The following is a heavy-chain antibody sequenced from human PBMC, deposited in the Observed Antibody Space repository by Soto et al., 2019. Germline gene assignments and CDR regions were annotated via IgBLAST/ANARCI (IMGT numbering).Heavy chain of an antibody. Sequence: GEALKISCKGTGYSFTSYWIGWVRQMPGKGLEWVGIIYPGDSDTRYSPTFQGQATSSAEKSDSTAYVQWRSLQASDTAMYYGARARDGSGSYFAFDYWGQGTLVTVCS. V-gene: IGHV5-51*01. J-gene: IGHJ4*02. CDR1: GYSFTSYW. CDR2: IYPGDSDT. D-gene: IGHD3-10*01. CDR3: ARARDGSGSYFAFDY.